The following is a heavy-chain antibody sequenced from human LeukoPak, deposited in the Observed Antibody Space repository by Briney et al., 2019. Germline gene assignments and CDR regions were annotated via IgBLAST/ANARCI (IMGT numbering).Heavy chain of an antibody. CDR2: IYYSGST. CDR3: ARGPYIYGTYRWFDP. V-gene: IGHV4-59*01. Sequence: NPSETLSLTCTVSGGSISSYYWSWLRQPPGKGLEWIGYIYYSGSTNYNPSLKSRVTISVDTSKNQFSLQLRSVTAADTAVYYCARGPYIYGTYRWFDPWGQGTLVTVSS. D-gene: IGHD3-10*01. CDR1: GGSISSYY. J-gene: IGHJ5*02.